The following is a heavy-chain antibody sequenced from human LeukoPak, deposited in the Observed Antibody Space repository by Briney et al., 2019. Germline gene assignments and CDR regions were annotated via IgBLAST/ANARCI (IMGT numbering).Heavy chain of an antibody. CDR2: IKEDGSEK. CDR3: ARDIRYGDSDY. Sequence: GRSLRLSCAASGFTFSSYGMHWVRQAPGKGLEWVANIKEDGSEKNHVDSLKDRFTISRDNAKNSVLLQMNSLRAEDTAIYCCARDIRYGDSDYWGQGTLVTVSS. CDR1: GFTFSSYG. J-gene: IGHJ4*02. D-gene: IGHD4-17*01. V-gene: IGHV3-7*05.